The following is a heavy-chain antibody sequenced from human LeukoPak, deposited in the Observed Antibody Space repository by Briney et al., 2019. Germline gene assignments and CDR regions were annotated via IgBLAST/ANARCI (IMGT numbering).Heavy chain of an antibody. CDR3: AKGGSLITVTYFDF. CDR2: ISDSGGST. Sequence: GGSLRLSCAASGFTFSNSAMTWVRQAPGKGLEWVSGISDSGGSTYYADSVKGRFTISRDNSKNTLYLQMNSLRAEDTAVYYCAKGGSLITVTYFDFWGQGTLVTVSS. CDR1: GFTFSNSA. J-gene: IGHJ4*02. V-gene: IGHV3-23*01. D-gene: IGHD4-17*01.